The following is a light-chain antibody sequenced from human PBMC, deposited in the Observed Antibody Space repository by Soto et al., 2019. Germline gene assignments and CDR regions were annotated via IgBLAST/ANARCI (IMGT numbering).Light chain of an antibody. CDR2: EVT. V-gene: IGLV2-14*01. CDR1: NRDVGGYNF. Sequence: QSALTQPASVSGSPGQSITISCTGTNRDVGGYNFVSWYQKQPGKAPKLMIYEVTNRPSGVSNRFSGSKSGNTASLTISGLQAEDEADYYCSSYTSSSTRVFGTGTKLTVL. J-gene: IGLJ1*01. CDR3: SSYTSSSTRV.